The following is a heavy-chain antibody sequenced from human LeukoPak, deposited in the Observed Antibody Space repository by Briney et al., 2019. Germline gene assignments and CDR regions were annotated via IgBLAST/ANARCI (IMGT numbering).Heavy chain of an antibody. CDR2: VDPEDSDT. CDR3: ATVEKDRITMIVVVPHSGGYFQH. J-gene: IGHJ1*01. Sequence: ASVKVSCKVSGYTFTDYYMHWVQQAPGKGLEWMVLVDPEDSDTIYAEKFQGRVTITADTSTDTAYMELSSLRSEDTAVYYCATVEKDRITMIVVVPHSGGYFQHWGQGTLVTVSS. V-gene: IGHV1-69-2*01. CDR1: GYTFTDYY. D-gene: IGHD3-22*01.